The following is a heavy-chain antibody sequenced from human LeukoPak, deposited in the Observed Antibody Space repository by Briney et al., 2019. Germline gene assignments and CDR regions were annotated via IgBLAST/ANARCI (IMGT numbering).Heavy chain of an antibody. CDR2: ISWNSGSI. CDR1: GFTFDDYA. D-gene: IGHD2-21*02. V-gene: IGHV3-9*01. J-gene: IGHJ3*02. Sequence: GRSLRLSCAASGFTFDDYAMHWVRQAPGKGLEGVSGISWNSGSIDYADSVKGRFTISRDNAKKSLYLQMNSLRAEETALYYCAKALTASTNAAFDIWGQGTMVTVSS. CDR3: AKALTASTNAAFDI.